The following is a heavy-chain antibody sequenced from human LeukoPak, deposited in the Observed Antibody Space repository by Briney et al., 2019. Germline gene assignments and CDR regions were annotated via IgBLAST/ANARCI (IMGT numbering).Heavy chain of an antibody. CDR1: GGSFSGYY. CDR3: ARGFYGSSPAIDAPTGAYYYYMDV. V-gene: IGHV4-34*01. Sequence: PSETLSLTCAVYGGSFSGYYWSWIRQPPGKGREWIGEINHSGSTDYNPSLKSRVTISVDTSKNQFSLKLSPVTAADTAVYYCARGFYGSSPAIDAPTGAYYYYMDVWGKGTTVTVSS. J-gene: IGHJ6*03. CDR2: INHSGST. D-gene: IGHD3-10*01.